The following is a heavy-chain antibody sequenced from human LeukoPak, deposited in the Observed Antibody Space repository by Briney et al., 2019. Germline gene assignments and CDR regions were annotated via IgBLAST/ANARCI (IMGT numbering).Heavy chain of an antibody. CDR2: INPNSGGT. CDR3: ARDLGEWSYYFDY. D-gene: IGHD3-16*01. V-gene: IGHV1-2*06. J-gene: IGHJ4*02. Sequence: GASVKVSCKASGYTFTGYYMHWVGQAPGQGLEWMGRINPNSGGTNYAQKFQGRVTMTRDTSISTAYMELSRLRSDDTAVYYCARDLGEWSYYFDYWGQGTLVTVSS. CDR1: GYTFTGYY.